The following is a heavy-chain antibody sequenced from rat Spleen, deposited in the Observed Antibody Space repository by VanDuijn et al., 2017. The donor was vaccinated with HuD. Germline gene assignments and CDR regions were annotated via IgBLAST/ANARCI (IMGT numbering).Heavy chain of an antibody. D-gene: IGHD1-12*02. CDR3: ARVYDGTHYYDDY. V-gene: IGHV3-3*01. CDR1: YYSITSSYE. Sequence: EVQLQESGPGLVKPSQSLSLTCSVTYYSITSSYEWTWIRKFPGNKLEWMGYINSAGSTNYNPSLKSRLSIIRDTSKNQFFLQVNSVTTEDTATYYCARVYDGTHYYDDYWGQGVMVTVPS. J-gene: IGHJ2*01. CDR2: INSAGST.